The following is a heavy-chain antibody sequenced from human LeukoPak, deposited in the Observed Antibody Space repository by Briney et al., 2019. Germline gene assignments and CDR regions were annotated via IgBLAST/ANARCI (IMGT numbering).Heavy chain of an antibody. Sequence: GGSLRLSCAASGFTFSNAWMSWVRQAPGKGLEWVANIKHDGSDKYYVDSVKGRFTISRDNTKNSLYLQMNSLRAEDTAVYYCARDFYVDYWGQGTLVTVSS. CDR1: GFTFSNAW. D-gene: IGHD2/OR15-2a*01. CDR3: ARDFYVDY. V-gene: IGHV3-7*03. CDR2: IKHDGSDK. J-gene: IGHJ4*02.